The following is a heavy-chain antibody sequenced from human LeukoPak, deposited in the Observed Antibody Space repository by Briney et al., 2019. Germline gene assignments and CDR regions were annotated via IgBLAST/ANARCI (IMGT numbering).Heavy chain of an antibody. Sequence: PGGSLRLSCAASGFTFSSYAMSWVRQAPGKGLEWVSAISGSGGSTYYADSVKGRFTISRDNSKNTLYLQMNSLRAEDTAVYYCAKDRSAVAGTIPSNWFDPWGQGTLVTVSS. J-gene: IGHJ5*02. CDR2: ISGSGGST. CDR1: GFTFSSYA. V-gene: IGHV3-23*01. CDR3: AKDRSAVAGTIPSNWFDP. D-gene: IGHD6-19*01.